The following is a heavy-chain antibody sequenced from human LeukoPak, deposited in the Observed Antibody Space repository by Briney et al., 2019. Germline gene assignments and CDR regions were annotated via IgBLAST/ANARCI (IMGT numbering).Heavy chain of an antibody. CDR2: IYTSGST. D-gene: IGHD1-7*01. J-gene: IGHJ6*03. CDR3: ARVWKAGTARYYYYYMDV. Sequence: SETLSLTCTVSGGSISSYYWSWIRQPAGKGLEWIGRIYTSGSTNYNPSLKSRVTMSVDTSKNQFSLKLSSVTAADTAVYYCARVWKAGTARYYYYYMDVWGKGTTVTVSS. V-gene: IGHV4-4*07. CDR1: GGSISSYY.